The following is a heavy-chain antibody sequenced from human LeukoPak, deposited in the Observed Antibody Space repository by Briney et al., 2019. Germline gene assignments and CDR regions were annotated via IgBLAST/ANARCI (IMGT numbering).Heavy chain of an antibody. V-gene: IGHV6-1*01. D-gene: IGHD1-26*01. CDR3: ARAAVSGTYEH. CDR1: GDXVSSNSAA. Sequence: SQTLSLTCALSGDXVSSNSAAWSWIRQSPSRGLEWLGRTYYRSKWYNDYAVSVKSRITINPDTSKNQLSLQLNSVTPEDTAVYYCARAAVSGTYEHWGQGTLVTVSS. J-gene: IGHJ1*01. CDR2: TYYRSKWYN.